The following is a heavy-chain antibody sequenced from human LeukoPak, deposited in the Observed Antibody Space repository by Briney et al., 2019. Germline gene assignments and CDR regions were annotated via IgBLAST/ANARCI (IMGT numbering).Heavy chain of an antibody. CDR2: ISSSSSYI. D-gene: IGHD2-2*01. CDR1: GFTFSSYS. CDR3: ARGDIVVVPAADGSYYYYYYMDV. J-gene: IGHJ6*03. Sequence: GGSLRLSCAASGFTFSSYSMNWVRQAPGKGLEWVSSISSSSSYIYYADSVKGRFTISRDNAKNSLYLQMNSLRAEDTAVYYCARGDIVVVPAADGSYYYYYYMDVWGKGTTVTVSS. V-gene: IGHV3-21*01.